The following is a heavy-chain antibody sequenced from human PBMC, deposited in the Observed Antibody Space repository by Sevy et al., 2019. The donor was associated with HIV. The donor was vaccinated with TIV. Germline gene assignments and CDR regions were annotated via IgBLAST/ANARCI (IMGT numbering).Heavy chain of an antibody. CDR3: ARVPPVRSGDDSLNWFDP. Sequence: NRSETLSLTCTVSGGSISVYYWSWIRQPPGKELEYIGYVYHTGSTNYNPSLKSRVTISVDTSNNQFSLKLTSVTAADTAVYYCARVPPVRSGDDSLNWFDPWGQGTLVTVSS. D-gene: IGHD5-12*01. J-gene: IGHJ5*02. CDR1: GGSISVYY. V-gene: IGHV4-59*01. CDR2: VYHTGST.